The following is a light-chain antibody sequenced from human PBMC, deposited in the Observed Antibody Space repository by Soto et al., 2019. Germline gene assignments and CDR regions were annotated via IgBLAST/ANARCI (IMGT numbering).Light chain of an antibody. J-gene: IGKJ1*01. CDR3: QQYSTYTPRT. CDR2: DAS. Sequence: DIQMTQSPSTLSASLGDRVTITWRASQSISSYLAWYQQKPGKAPKLLIYDASSLETGVPSRFSGSGSGTDFTFTISSLQPEDIATYYCQQYSTYTPRTFGQGTKVDIK. CDR1: QSISSY. V-gene: IGKV1-5*01.